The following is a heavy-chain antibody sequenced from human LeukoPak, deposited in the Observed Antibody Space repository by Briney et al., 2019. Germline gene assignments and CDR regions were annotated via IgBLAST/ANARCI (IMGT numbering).Heavy chain of an antibody. V-gene: IGHV3-15*01. D-gene: IGHD3-10*01. CDR3: STVSPYYGSGTTSPDS. Sequence: GGSLRLSCAASGFPFSNAWMSWVRQAPGEGLEWVGRIKSKTDGGKTDYAAPAQGRFSISRDDSENTLYLQMNGLNTEDTAVYYCSTVSPYYGSGTTSPDSWGQGTLVVVSS. CDR1: GFPFSNAW. J-gene: IGHJ4*02. CDR2: IKSKTDGGKT.